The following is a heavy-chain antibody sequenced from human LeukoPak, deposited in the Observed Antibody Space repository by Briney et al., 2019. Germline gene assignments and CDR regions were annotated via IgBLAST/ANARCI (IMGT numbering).Heavy chain of an antibody. Sequence: GGSLKLSCKASGFKFNDYEMSWVRQAPGKGLEYVCGISPSGGATGYGDSVKGRFTISRDNAKNSLFLHMTSLRAEDTAFYHCARVPGSHYYYYMDVWGKGAAVTVSS. CDR1: GFKFNDYE. V-gene: IGHV3-20*01. CDR3: ARVPGSHYYYYMDV. J-gene: IGHJ6*03. CDR2: ISPSGGAT.